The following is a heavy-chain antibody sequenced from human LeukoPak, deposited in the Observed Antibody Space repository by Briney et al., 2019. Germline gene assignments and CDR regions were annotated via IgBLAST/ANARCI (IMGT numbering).Heavy chain of an antibody. D-gene: IGHD6-13*01. CDR1: GGSISSGSYY. V-gene: IGHV4-61*02. J-gene: IGHJ5*02. CDR2: IYTSGST. Sequence: SQTLSLTCTVSGGSISSGSYYWSWIRQPAGKGLEWIGRIYTSGSTDYNPSLKSRVTISVDTSKNQFSLKLSSVPAADTAVYYCARAIAAADPTPYNWFDPWGQGTLVTVSS. CDR3: ARAIAAADPTPYNWFDP.